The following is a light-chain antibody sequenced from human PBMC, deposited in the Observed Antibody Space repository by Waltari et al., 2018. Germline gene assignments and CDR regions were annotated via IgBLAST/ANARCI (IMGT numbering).Light chain of an antibody. J-gene: IGKJ1*01. CDR2: GAS. V-gene: IGKV3-20*01. CDR3: QHYLRLPAT. Sequence: EIVLTQSPGTLSLSPGERATLACRASQSLSRALAWYQQKPGQAPRLLIYGASNRATGIPDRFSGSGSGTDFSLTISSLEPEDFAVYYCQHYLRLPATFGQGTKVEIK. CDR1: QSLSRA.